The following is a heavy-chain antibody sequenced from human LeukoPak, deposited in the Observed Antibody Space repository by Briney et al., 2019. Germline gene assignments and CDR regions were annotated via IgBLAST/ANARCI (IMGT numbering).Heavy chain of an antibody. CDR3: ARGLGDAGMADGGY. CDR2: IYSGGST. V-gene: IGHV3-53*04. J-gene: IGHJ4*02. Sequence: PGGSLRLSCAASGFTVSSNYMSWVRQAPGKGLEWVSVIYSGGSTYYADSVKGRFTISRHNSKNTLYLQMNSLRAEDTAVYYCARGLGDAGMADGGYWGQGTLVTVSS. D-gene: IGHD5-18*01. CDR1: GFTVSSNY.